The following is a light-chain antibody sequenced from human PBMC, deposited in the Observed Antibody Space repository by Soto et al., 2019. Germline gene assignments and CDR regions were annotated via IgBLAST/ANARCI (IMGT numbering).Light chain of an antibody. Sequence: SYELTQTPSLSVAPEKTASITCGGDNIGSQSVHWYQHKPGQAPILVMRYDSDRPSGIPERFSGSNSGNTATLTISRVEAGDEADYSCQVWDSSSDRPVFGGGTKLTVL. J-gene: IGLJ3*02. CDR2: YDS. CDR3: QVWDSSSDRPV. V-gene: IGLV3-21*04. CDR1: NIGSQS.